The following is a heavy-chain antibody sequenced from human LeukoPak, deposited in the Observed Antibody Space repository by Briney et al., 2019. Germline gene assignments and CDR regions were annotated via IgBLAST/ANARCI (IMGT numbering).Heavy chain of an antibody. Sequence: GGSIXSYXXXWIRQPGGKGLEWMGRIYTSGSSNYNHSLKRRVSITVDTSKKKFSLKLSSVTAADTAVYYCARWDSGTGQFDYWGQGTLVTVSS. CDR1: GGSIXSYX. V-gene: IGHV4-59*10. CDR2: IYTSGSS. J-gene: IGHJ4*02. D-gene: IGHD2-15*01. CDR3: ARWDSGTGQFDY.